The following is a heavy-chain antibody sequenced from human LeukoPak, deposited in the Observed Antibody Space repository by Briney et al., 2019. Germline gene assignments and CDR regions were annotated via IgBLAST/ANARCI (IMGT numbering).Heavy chain of an antibody. D-gene: IGHD2-2*01. J-gene: IGHJ6*03. CDR3: AKDRYCSSTSCYPYYYYYYMDV. V-gene: IGHV3-30*02. Sequence: PGGSLRLSCAASGFTFSSYGMHWVRQAPGKGLEWVAFIRYDGSNKYYADSVKGRFTISRDNSKNTLYLQMNSLRAEGTAVYYCAKDRYCSSTSCYPYYYYYYMDVWGKGTTVTVSS. CDR2: IRYDGSNK. CDR1: GFTFSSYG.